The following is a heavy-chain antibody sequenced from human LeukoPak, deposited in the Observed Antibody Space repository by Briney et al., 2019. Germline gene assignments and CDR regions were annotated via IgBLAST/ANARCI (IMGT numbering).Heavy chain of an antibody. CDR2: ISYSGST. D-gene: IGHD5-12*01. J-gene: IGHJ4*02. V-gene: IGHV4-59*01. Sequence: PSETLSLTCPVSGGSISSYYWSWIRQPPGKGLEWIGYISYSGSTNYNPSLSSRVTISLDTSKNQFSLNLSSVTAADTAVYYCARDSGYGFDYWGQGTLVTVSS. CDR1: GGSISSYY. CDR3: ARDSGYGFDY.